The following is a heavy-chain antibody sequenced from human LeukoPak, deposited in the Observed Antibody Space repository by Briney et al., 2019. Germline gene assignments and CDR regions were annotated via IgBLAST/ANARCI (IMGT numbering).Heavy chain of an antibody. D-gene: IGHD1-26*01. CDR2: INPNSGGT. CDR3: ARERSGSYLPNYYYGMDV. CDR1: GYTLTSYG. V-gene: IGHV1-2*02. Sequence: ASVKVSCKASGYTLTSYGINWMRQAPGQGLEWMGWINPNSGGTNYAQKFQGRVTMTRDTSISTAYMELSRLRSDDTAVYYCARERSGSYLPNYYYGMDVWGQGTTVTVSS. J-gene: IGHJ6*02.